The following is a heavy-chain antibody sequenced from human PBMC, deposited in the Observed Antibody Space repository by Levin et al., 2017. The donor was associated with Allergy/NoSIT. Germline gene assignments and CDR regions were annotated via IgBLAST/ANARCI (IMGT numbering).Heavy chain of an antibody. V-gene: IGHV3-49*04. CDR1: GFTFGDYA. Sequence: GGSLRLSCTASGFTFGDYAMSWVRQAPGKGLEWVGFIRSKAYGGTTEYAASVKGRFTISRDDSKSIAYLQMNSLKTEDTAVYYCTREGFSDILTGYYWELFDYWGQGTLVTVSS. D-gene: IGHD3-9*01. J-gene: IGHJ4*02. CDR3: TREGFSDILTGYYWELFDY. CDR2: IRSKAYGGTT.